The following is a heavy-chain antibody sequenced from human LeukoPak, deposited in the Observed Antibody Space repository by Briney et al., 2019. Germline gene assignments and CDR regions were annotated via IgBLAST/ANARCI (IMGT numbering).Heavy chain of an antibody. CDR2: MNPNSGNT. J-gene: IGHJ4*02. D-gene: IGHD3-10*01. CDR3: ASKLWFGEFPFDY. CDR1: GYTFTSYD. Sequence: ASVKVPCKASGYTFTSYDINWVRQAPGQGLEWMGWMNPNSGNTGYAQKFQGGVTMTRNTSISTAYMELSSLRSEDTAVYYCASKLWFGEFPFDYWGQGTLVTVSS. V-gene: IGHV1-8*01.